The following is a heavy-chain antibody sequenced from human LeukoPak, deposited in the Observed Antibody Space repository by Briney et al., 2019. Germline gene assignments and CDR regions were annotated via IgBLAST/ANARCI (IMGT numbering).Heavy chain of an antibody. V-gene: IGHV3-23*01. Sequence: GGSLRLSCLTSGFTFSTNAMSWVRQAPGKGLEWISGISGSGASTYYADSVTGRFTISRDNAKNTLYLQMNSLRAEDTAVYYCARRIAAAAAPYYFDYWGQGTLVTVSS. CDR3: ARRIAAAAAPYYFDY. J-gene: IGHJ4*02. D-gene: IGHD6-13*01. CDR1: GFTFSTNA. CDR2: ISGSGAST.